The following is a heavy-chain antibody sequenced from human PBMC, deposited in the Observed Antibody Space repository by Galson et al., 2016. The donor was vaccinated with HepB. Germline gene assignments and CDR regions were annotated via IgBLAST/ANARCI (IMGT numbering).Heavy chain of an antibody. CDR1: GFTLNGLA. V-gene: IGHV3-73*01. D-gene: IGHD3-10*01. J-gene: IGHJ4*02. Sequence: SLRLSCAASGFTLNGLAVHWVRQASGKGQEWVARMKSRSGNYATAYAGSVNGRFTISRGDAINTAYRQMNSLRVEDTAVYYCGELPDLIDDRDLRGDFNYWGQGTSVTVSS. CDR3: GELPDLIDDRDLRGDFNY. CDR2: MKSRSGNYAT.